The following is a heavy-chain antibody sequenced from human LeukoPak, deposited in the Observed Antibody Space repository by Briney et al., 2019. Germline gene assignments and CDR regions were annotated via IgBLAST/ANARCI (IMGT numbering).Heavy chain of an antibody. CDR2: ISSNGGSI. V-gene: IGHV3-64*01. CDR1: GFTFSDYA. Sequence: GGSLRLSCAASGFTFSDYAMHWVRQAPGEELEYVSAISSNGGSIHYANSVKGRFTISRDNSKNTLYLQMDSLRAEDTAVYYCARGEWSSSPFDYWGQGTLVTVSS. J-gene: IGHJ4*02. CDR3: ARGEWSSSPFDY. D-gene: IGHD6-6*01.